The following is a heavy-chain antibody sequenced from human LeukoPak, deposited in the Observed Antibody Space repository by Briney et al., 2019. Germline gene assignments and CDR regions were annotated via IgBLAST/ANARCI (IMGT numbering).Heavy chain of an antibody. D-gene: IGHD6-19*01. CDR1: GXTFSSYE. CDR3: ARVNEAVAGTDY. J-gene: IGHJ4*02. V-gene: IGHV3-48*03. Sequence: GGSLRLSCTASGXTFSSYEMNWVRQAPGKGLEWVSHKSSSGTIIYYADSVKDRFTISRDNAKNSLYLQMNSLRAEDTAVYYCARVNEAVAGTDYWGQGTLVTVSS. CDR2: KSSSGTII.